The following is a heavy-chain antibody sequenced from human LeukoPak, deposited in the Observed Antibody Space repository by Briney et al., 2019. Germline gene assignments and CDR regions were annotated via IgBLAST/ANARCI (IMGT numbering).Heavy chain of an antibody. J-gene: IGHJ6*03. CDR3: AKCPLVVGVVLDYYYMDV. CDR2: IRYDGSNK. D-gene: IGHD3-3*01. Sequence: PGGSLRLSCAASGFTFSSYGMHWVRQAPGKGLEWVAFIRYDGSNKYYADSVKGRFTISRDNSKNTLYLQMNSLRAEDTAVYYCAKCPLVVGVVLDYYYMDVWGKGTTVTVSS. V-gene: IGHV3-30*02. CDR1: GFTFSSYG.